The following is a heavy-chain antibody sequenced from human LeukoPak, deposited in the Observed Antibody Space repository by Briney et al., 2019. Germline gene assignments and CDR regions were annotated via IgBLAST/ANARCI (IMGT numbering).Heavy chain of an antibody. D-gene: IGHD6-19*01. CDR1: GFTFSSYW. CDR2: IKQDGSEK. Sequence: GGSLRLSCAASGFTFSSYWMSWVRQAPGKGLEWVANIKQDGSEKYYVDSVKGRFTISRDNAKNSLYLQMNSLRAEDTAVYYCAKDKGSVAGGGRFDSWGQGTLVTVSS. J-gene: IGHJ4*02. V-gene: IGHV3-7*05. CDR3: AKDKGSVAGGGRFDS.